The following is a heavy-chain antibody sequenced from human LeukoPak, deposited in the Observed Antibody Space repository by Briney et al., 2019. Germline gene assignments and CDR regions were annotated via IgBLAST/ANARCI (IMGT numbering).Heavy chain of an antibody. J-gene: IGHJ4*02. V-gene: IGHV3-30*02. CDR1: GFTFSSYG. CDR3: AKDPMVRGVIGRYFDY. CDR2: IRYDGGNK. D-gene: IGHD3-10*01. Sequence: GGSLRLSCAASGFTFSSYGMHWVRQAPGKGLEWVAFIRYDGGNKYYADSVKGRFTISRDNSKNTLYLQMNSLRAEDTAVYYCAKDPMVRGVIGRYFDYWGQGTLVTVSS.